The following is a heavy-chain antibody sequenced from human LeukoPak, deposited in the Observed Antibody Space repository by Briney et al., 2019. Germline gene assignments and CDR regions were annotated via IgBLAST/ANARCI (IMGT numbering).Heavy chain of an antibody. V-gene: IGHV3-30*18. D-gene: IGHD2-2*01. CDR3: AKNQKWGPADYYFDS. CDR1: GFTLSNYA. Sequence: GGSLRLSCAASGFTLSNYAMHWVRQAPGKGLEWVTVISTDGKDKKYADSVRGRFAISRDNSKNTLDLQMNSLRAEDTAVYYCAKNQKWGPADYYFDSWGQGTLVTVSS. CDR2: ISTDGKDK. J-gene: IGHJ4*02.